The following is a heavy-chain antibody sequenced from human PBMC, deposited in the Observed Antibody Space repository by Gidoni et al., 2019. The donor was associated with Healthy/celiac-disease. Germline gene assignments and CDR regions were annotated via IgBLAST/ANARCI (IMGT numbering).Heavy chain of an antibody. Sequence: QVQLQQWGAGLLKPSETLSLTCAVYGGSFSGYYWSWVRQPPGKGLEWIGEINHSGSTNYNPSLKSRATISVDTSKNQFSLKLSSGTAADTAVYYCARAPGESPKKSVVPAAEFDYWGQGTLVTVSS. D-gene: IGHD2-2*01. CDR3: ARAPGESPKKSVVPAAEFDY. CDR2: INHSGST. CDR1: GGSFSGYY. J-gene: IGHJ4*02. V-gene: IGHV4-34*01.